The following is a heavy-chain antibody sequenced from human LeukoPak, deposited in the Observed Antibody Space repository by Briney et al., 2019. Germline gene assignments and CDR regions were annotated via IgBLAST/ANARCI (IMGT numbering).Heavy chain of an antibody. Sequence: PSETLSLTCAVYGGSFSGYYWSWIRQPPGKGLEWIGEINHSGSTNYNPSLKSRVTISVDTSKNQFSLKLSSVTAADTAVYYCARSTRARLLWFGELLYGLDYWGQGTLVTVSS. D-gene: IGHD3-10*01. V-gene: IGHV4-34*01. J-gene: IGHJ4*02. CDR2: INHSGST. CDR3: ARSTRARLLWFGELLYGLDY. CDR1: GGSFSGYY.